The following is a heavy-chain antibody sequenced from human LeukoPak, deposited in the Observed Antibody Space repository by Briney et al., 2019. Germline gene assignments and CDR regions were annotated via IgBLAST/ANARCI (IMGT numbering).Heavy chain of an antibody. CDR2: IIPILGIA. Sequence: SVKVSCKASGGTFSSYAISWVRQTPGQGLEWMGRIIPILGIANYAQKFQGRVTITADKSTSTAYMELSSLRSEDTDVYYCARSAPYCGGDCYSNFDYWGQGTLVTVSS. CDR3: ARSAPYCGGDCYSNFDY. D-gene: IGHD2-21*02. CDR1: GGTFSSYA. V-gene: IGHV1-69*04. J-gene: IGHJ4*02.